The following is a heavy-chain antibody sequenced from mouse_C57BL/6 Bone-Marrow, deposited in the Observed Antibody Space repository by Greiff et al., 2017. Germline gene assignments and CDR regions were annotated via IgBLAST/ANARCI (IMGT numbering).Heavy chain of an antibody. CDR1: GYTFTDYY. V-gene: IGHV1-26*01. Sequence: EVQLQQSGPELVKPGASVKISCKASGYTFTDYYMNWVKQRPGKSLEWIGDINPNNGGTSYNQKLKGKATLTVDTSSSTAYMERRSLTSEYSAVYYCARWGLVEDYFDDWGQGTTLTVSS. CDR2: INPNNGGT. D-gene: IGHD1-1*02. J-gene: IGHJ2*01. CDR3: ARWGLVEDYFDD.